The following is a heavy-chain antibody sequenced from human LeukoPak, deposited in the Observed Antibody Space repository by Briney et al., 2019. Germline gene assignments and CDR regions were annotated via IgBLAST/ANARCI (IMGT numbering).Heavy chain of an antibody. CDR1: GFTFSDYY. Sequence: GGSLRLSCAASGFTFSDYYMSWVRQAPGKGLEWISYISYSSGTIYYADSVKGRFTISRDNAKNSLYLQMSSLRAEDTAVYYCARRDTEPYYYYMDVWGKGTTVTVSS. V-gene: IGHV3-11*04. J-gene: IGHJ6*03. CDR3: ARRDTEPYYYYMDV. CDR2: ISYSSGTI.